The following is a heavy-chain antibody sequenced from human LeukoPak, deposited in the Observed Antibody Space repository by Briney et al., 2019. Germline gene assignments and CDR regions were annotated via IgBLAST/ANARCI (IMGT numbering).Heavy chain of an antibody. Sequence: GESLKISCKGSGYSFSNYWIGWVRQMPGKGLEWMGIIYPGDSDTRYCPSFQGQVTISADKSISTAYVQWSTLKASDTAMYYCARLYDILTSNSFDPWGQGTLVNVSS. J-gene: IGHJ5*02. D-gene: IGHD3-9*01. CDR1: GYSFSNYW. CDR3: ARLYDILTSNSFDP. V-gene: IGHV5-51*01. CDR2: IYPGDSDT.